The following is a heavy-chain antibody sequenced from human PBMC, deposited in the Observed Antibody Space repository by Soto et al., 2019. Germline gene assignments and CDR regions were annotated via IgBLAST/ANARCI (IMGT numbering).Heavy chain of an antibody. CDR1: GGSISSSSYY. V-gene: IGHV4-39*01. J-gene: IGHJ5*02. D-gene: IGHD4-17*01. CDR2: IYYSGST. Sequence: QLQLQESGPGLVKPSETLSLTCTVSGGSISSSSYYWGWIRQPPGKGLEWIGSIYYSGSTYYNPSLKSRVTISVDTSTNQFSLKLSSVTAADTAVYYCARHRLRFNWFDPWGQGTLVTVSS. CDR3: ARHRLRFNWFDP.